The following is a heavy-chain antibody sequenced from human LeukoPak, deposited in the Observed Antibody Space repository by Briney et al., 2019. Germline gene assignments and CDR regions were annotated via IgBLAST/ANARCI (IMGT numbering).Heavy chain of an antibody. CDR2: ISGSGGST. CDR1: GFTFSSYA. Sequence: GGSLRLSCAASGFTFSSYAMSWVRQAPGKGLEWVSSISGSGGSTYYADSVKGRFTISRDNSKNTLYLQMYSLRAEDTAVYYCAKGLRGSQSNYSGMDVWSEGSTPTVSS. J-gene: IGHJ6*04. CDR3: AKGLRGSQSNYSGMDV. D-gene: IGHD3-16*01. V-gene: IGHV3-23*01.